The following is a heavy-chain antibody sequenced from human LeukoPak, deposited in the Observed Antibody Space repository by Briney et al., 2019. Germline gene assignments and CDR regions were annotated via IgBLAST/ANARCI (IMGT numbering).Heavy chain of an antibody. CDR1: GGTFSSYA. J-gene: IGHJ6*03. V-gene: IGHV1-69*01. CDR2: IIPIFGTA. CDR3: ARDMAAAGTYYYMDV. D-gene: IGHD6-13*01. Sequence: ASVKVSCKASGGTFSSYAISWVRQAPGQGLEWMGGIIPIFGTANYAQKFQGRVTITADESTSTAYMELSSLRSEDTAVCYCARDMAAAGTYYYMDVWGKGTTVTVSS.